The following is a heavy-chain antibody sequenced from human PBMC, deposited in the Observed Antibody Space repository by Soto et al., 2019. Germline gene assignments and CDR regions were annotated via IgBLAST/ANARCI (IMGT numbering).Heavy chain of an antibody. J-gene: IGHJ1*01. CDR1: GFTLSFSRYW. CDR2: INSDGSST. Sequence: PGGSLRLSCAASGFTLSFSRYWMHWVRQAPGKGLVWVSRINSDGSSTTYADSVKGRFTISRDNAKSTLYLQMNSLRAEDTAIYYCAKDQAAAGTISRYFQYWGQGTLVTVSS. D-gene: IGHD6-13*01. V-gene: IGHV3-74*01. CDR3: AKDQAAAGTISRYFQY.